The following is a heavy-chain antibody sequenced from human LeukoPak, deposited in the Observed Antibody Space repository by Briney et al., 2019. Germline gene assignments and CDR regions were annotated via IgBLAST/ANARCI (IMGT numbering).Heavy chain of an antibody. CDR1: GFTFDDYA. J-gene: IGHJ4*02. CDR3: AKGDNYDFWSGYPDY. V-gene: IGHV3-9*03. D-gene: IGHD3-3*01. Sequence: GRSLRLSCAASGFTFDDYAMHWVRQAPGKGLEWVSGISWNSGSIGYADSVKGRFTISRDNDKNSLYLQMNSLRAEDMALYYCAKGDNYDFWSGYPDYWGQGTLVTVSS. CDR2: ISWNSGSI.